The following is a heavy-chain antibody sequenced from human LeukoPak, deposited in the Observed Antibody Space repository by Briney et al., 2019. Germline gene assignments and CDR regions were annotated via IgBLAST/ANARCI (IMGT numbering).Heavy chain of an antibody. CDR3: ARTYYYDSSGYPFQNYYYGMDV. J-gene: IGHJ6*02. CDR1: GYTFTGYY. D-gene: IGHD3-22*01. CDR2: INPNSGGT. Sequence: GASVKVSCKASGYTFTGYYMHWVRQAPGQGLEWMGWINPNSGGTNYAQKFQGRVTMTRDTSISTAYMELSRLRSDDTAVYYCARTYYYDSSGYPFQNYYYGMDVWGQGTTVTVSS. V-gene: IGHV1-2*02.